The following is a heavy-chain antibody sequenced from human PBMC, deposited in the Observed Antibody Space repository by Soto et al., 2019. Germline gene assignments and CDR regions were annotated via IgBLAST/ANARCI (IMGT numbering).Heavy chain of an antibody. Sequence: ASVKVSCKASGYTFTGYYMHWVRQAPGQRLEWMGWINAGNGNTKYSQKFQGRVTITRDTSASTAYMELSSLRSEDTAVYYCARGTYDFWSGYYSYDINPDYYCMDVWGQGATVTVSS. D-gene: IGHD3-3*01. CDR1: GYTFTGYY. CDR2: INAGNGNT. V-gene: IGHV1-3*01. CDR3: ARGTYDFWSGYYSYDINPDYYCMDV. J-gene: IGHJ6*02.